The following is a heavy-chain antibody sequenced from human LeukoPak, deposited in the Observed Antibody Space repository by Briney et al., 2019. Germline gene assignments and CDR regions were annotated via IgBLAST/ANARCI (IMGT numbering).Heavy chain of an antibody. D-gene: IGHD3-16*01. CDR3: AKDISGGFDY. V-gene: IGHV3-43*01. J-gene: IGHJ4*02. Sequence: GSLRLSCAASGFTFDDYTMHLVRQAPGKGLEVVSLISWDGGSTYYADSVKGRFTISRDNSKNSLYLQMNSLRTEDTALYYCAKDISGGFDYWGQGTLVTVSS. CDR1: GFTFDDYT. CDR2: ISWDGGST.